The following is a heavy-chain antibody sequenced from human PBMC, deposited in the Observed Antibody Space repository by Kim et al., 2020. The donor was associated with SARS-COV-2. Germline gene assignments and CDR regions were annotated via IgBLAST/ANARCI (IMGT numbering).Heavy chain of an antibody. CDR2: IA. J-gene: IGHJ3*02. CDR3: ARGQAGAFDI. V-gene: IGHV1-69*04. D-gene: IGHD6-13*01. Sequence: IANYAQKLPGRVTMTADKSTITAYMEVTRLRSEDTAVYFCARGQAGAFDIWGQGTMVTVSS.